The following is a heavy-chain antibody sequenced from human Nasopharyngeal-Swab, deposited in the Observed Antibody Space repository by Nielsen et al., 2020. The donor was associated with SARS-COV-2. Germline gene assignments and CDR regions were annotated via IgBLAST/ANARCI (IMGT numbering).Heavy chain of an antibody. J-gene: IGHJ4*02. CDR1: GYTFTSYG. CDR3: ARDFGYCGGDCYPSYYFDY. V-gene: IGHV1-18*01. CDR2: ISAYNGNT. Sequence: ASVKVSCKASGYTFTSYGISWVRQAPGQGLEWMGWISAYNGNTNYAQKLQGRVTMTTDTSTSTAYMELSSLRSEDTAVYYCARDFGYCGGDCYPSYYFDYWGQGTLVTVSS. D-gene: IGHD2-21*02.